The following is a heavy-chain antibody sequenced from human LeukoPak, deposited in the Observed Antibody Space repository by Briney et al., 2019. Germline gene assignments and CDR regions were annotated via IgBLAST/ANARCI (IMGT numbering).Heavy chain of an antibody. J-gene: IGHJ4*02. CDR2: INPNSGGT. Sequence: ASVKVSCKASGYTFTSYGISWVRQAPGQGLEWMGWINPNSGGTNYAQKFQGRVTMTRDTSISTAYMELSRLRSDDTAVYYCAAISRARGPYWGQGTLVTVSS. D-gene: IGHD6-13*01. CDR1: GYTFTSYG. V-gene: IGHV1-2*02. CDR3: AAISRARGPY.